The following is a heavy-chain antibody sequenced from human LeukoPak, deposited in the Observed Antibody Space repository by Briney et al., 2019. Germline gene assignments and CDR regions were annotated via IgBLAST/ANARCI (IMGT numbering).Heavy chain of an antibody. CDR2: IRYDGSNK. J-gene: IGHJ4*02. D-gene: IGHD6-19*01. CDR3: AKDLTGYSSGWYYSHGYFDY. V-gene: IGHV3-30*02. Sequence: PGGSLRLSCAASGFTFSSYGMHWVRQAPGKGLEWVAFIRYDGSNKYYADSVKGRFTISRDNSKNTLYLQMNSLRAEDTAVYYCAKDLTGYSSGWYYSHGYFDYWGQGTLVTVSS. CDR1: GFTFSSYG.